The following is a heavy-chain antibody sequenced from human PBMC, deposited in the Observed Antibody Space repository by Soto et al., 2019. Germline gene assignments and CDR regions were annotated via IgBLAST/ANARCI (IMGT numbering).Heavy chain of an antibody. J-gene: IGHJ5*02. D-gene: IGHD2-2*02. CDR2: INPNSGGT. Sequence: WASVKVSFKASGYTFTGYYMHWLRQAPGQGLEWMGWINPNSGGTNYAQKFQGRVTMTRDTSISTAYMELSRLRSDDTAVYYCARDIYHWFDPWGQGTLVTVSS. CDR1: GYTFTGYY. CDR3: ARDIYHWFDP. V-gene: IGHV1-2*02.